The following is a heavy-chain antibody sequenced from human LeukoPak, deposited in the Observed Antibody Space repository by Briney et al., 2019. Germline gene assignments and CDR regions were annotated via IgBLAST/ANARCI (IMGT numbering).Heavy chain of an antibody. CDR1: GYTFTGYY. Sequence: ASVKVSCKASGYTFTGYYMHWVRQAPGQGLEWMGWINPNSGGTNYAQKFQGRVTMTRDTSISTAYMELSRLRSDDMAVYYCARPMYYYDSSGHDYWGQGTLVTVSS. CDR3: ARPMYYYDSSGHDY. V-gene: IGHV1-2*02. D-gene: IGHD3-22*01. J-gene: IGHJ4*02. CDR2: INPNSGGT.